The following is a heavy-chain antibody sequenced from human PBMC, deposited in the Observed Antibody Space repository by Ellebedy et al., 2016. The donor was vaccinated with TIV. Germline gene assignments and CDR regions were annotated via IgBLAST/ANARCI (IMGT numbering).Heavy chain of an antibody. J-gene: IGHJ2*01. Sequence: PGGSLRLSCAASGFPFSSYSMNWVRQAPGKGLEWLSYISRDGGATYYADSVRGRFTISRDNVKNSMFLQMNSLRDDDTALYSCARDQHFAFDVWGRGTLVTVSS. CDR1: GFPFSSYS. CDR3: ARDQHFAFDV. D-gene: IGHD2/OR15-2a*01. V-gene: IGHV3-48*02. CDR2: ISRDGGAT.